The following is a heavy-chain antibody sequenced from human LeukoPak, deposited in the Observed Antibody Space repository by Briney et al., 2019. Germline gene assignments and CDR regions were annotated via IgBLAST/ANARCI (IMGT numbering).Heavy chain of an antibody. CDR1: AYSISSGYY. J-gene: IGHJ3*02. CDR2: IYHRGST. Sequence: PSETLSLTCVVSAYSISSGYYWGWIRQPPGKGLEWIGTIYHRGSTYYSPSLKSRLTTSVDTSKNHFSLKLRSVTAADTAIYYCASESLTRSAFNIWAQGTMVTVSS. CDR3: ASESLTRSAFNI. D-gene: IGHD3-9*01. V-gene: IGHV4-38-2*01.